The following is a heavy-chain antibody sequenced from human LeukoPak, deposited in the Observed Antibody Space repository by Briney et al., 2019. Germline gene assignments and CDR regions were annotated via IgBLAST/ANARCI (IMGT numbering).Heavy chain of an antibody. V-gene: IGHV3-53*05. CDR2: IYSGGST. D-gene: IGHD1-1*01. CDR3: ARMEW. Sequence: GGSLRLSCAASGFTVSSNYMTWIRQAPGKGLEWVSLIYSGGSTYYADSVKGRFTISRDNSKNTLYLQMNSLIPEDTAVYYCARMEWWGQGTLVTVSS. J-gene: IGHJ4*02. CDR1: GFTVSSNY.